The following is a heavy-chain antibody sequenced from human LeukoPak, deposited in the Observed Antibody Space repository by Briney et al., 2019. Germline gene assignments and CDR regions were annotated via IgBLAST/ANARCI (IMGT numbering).Heavy chain of an antibody. CDR2: IYSGGNT. CDR1: GFTVSIDS. D-gene: IGHD2/OR15-2a*01. Sequence: GGSLRLSCTVSGFTVSIDSMSWVRQAPGKGLEWVSFIYSGGNTHYSDSVKGRFTISRDNSKNTLYLQMNSLRAEDTAVYYCARRAGEYSHPYDYWGQGTLVTVSS. V-gene: IGHV3-53*01. J-gene: IGHJ4*02. CDR3: ARRAGEYSHPYDY.